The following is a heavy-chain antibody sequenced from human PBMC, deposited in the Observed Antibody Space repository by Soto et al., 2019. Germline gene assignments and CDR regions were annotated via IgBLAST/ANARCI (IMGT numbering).Heavy chain of an antibody. CDR1: GLSLSTTGVG. CDR2: IYWDDDK. J-gene: IGHJ6*02. CDR3: VQRRCGGGCLQSYSSHSYYGLDV. Sequence: QVTLKESGPTLVKPTQTLTLTCTFSGLSLSTTGVGVGWIRQPPGKALEWLALIYWDDDKRYSPSLKSRLTITNDPSQNQVGPKNTNMDPVDTATYYCVQRRCGGGCLQSYSSHSYYGLDVWGQGTTVTVSS. D-gene: IGHD2-21*02. V-gene: IGHV2-5*02.